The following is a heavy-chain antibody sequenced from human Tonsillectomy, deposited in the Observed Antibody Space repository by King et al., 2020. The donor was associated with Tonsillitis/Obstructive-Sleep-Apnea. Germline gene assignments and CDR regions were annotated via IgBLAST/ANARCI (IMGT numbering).Heavy chain of an antibody. CDR2: INHSGST. Sequence: VQLQQWGAGLLKPSETLSLTCAVYGGSFSGYYWSWFRQPPGKGLEWIGEINHSGSTNYNPSLKSRVTISVETSKNQFSLKLSSVTAADTAVYYCARFVVVPAAIQMTRSYYFMDVWGKGTTVTVSS. CDR1: GGSFSGYY. J-gene: IGHJ6*03. V-gene: IGHV4-34*01. CDR3: ARFVVVPAAIQMTRSYYFMDV. D-gene: IGHD2-2*02.